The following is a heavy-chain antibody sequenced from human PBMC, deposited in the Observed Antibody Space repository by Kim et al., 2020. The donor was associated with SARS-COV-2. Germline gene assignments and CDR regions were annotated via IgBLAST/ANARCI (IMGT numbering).Heavy chain of an antibody. CDR3: ARVYSSSWYFADYYYYGMDV. Sequence: GGSLRLSCAASGFTFSSYWMSWVRQAPGKGLEWVANIKQDGSEKYYVDSVKGRFTISRDNAKNSLYLQINSLRAEDTAVYYCARVYSSSWYFADYYYYGMDVWGQGTTVTVSS. J-gene: IGHJ6*02. V-gene: IGHV3-7*03. D-gene: IGHD6-13*01. CDR2: IKQDGSEK. CDR1: GFTFSSYW.